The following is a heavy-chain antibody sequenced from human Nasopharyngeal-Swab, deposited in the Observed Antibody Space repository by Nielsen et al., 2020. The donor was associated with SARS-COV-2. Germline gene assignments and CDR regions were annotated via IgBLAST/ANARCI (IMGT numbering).Heavy chain of an antibody. CDR3: ARRSIEGMDV. D-gene: IGHD6-6*01. Sequence: GESLKISCAASGFTFSSYGMHWVRQAPGKGLEWVANIKQDGSEKYYVDSVKGRFTISRDNAKNSLYLQMNSLRAEDTAVYYCARRSIEGMDVWGQGTTVTVSS. CDR2: IKQDGSEK. V-gene: IGHV3-7*01. CDR1: GFTFSSYG. J-gene: IGHJ6*02.